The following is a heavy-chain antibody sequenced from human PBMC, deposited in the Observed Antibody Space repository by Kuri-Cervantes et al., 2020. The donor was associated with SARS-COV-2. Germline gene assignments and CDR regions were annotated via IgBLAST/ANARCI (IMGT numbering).Heavy chain of an antibody. D-gene: IGHD3-16*01. J-gene: IGHJ4*02. Sequence: GGSLRLSCAASGFTFSSYAMSWVRQAPGKGLEWASAISGSGGSTYYADSVKGRFTISRDNSKNTLYLQMNSLRAEDTAVYYCARDLRMGRSLDYWGQGTLVTVSS. CDR1: GFTFSSYA. V-gene: IGHV3-23*01. CDR2: ISGSGGST. CDR3: ARDLRMGRSLDY.